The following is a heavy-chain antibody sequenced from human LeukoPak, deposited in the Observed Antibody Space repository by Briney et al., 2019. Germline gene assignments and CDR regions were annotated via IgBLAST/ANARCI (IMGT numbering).Heavy chain of an antibody. CDR3: VKVDT. Sequence: PGGSLRLSCAASGFTFSSYVMSWVRQAPGKGLEWVSAISGSGSTYYADSVKGRFTISRDNSRNTLYLQMDSLSAEDTAVYYCVKVDTWGQGTLVTVSS. D-gene: IGHD3-22*01. CDR2: ISGSGST. J-gene: IGHJ4*02. V-gene: IGHV3-23*01. CDR1: GFTFSSYV.